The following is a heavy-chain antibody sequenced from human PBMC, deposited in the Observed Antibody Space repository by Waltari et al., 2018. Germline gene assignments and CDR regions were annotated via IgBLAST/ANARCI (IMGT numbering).Heavy chain of an antibody. CDR2: IIPILGIA. Sequence: QVQLVQSGAEVKKPGSSVKVSCKASGGTFSSYAISWVRPAPGQGLEWMGGIIPILGIANYAQKFQGRVTITADESTSTAYMELSSLRSEDTAVYYCARAGDARGQDNWFDPWGQGTLVTVSS. V-gene: IGHV1-69*04. CDR1: GGTFSSYA. J-gene: IGHJ5*02. CDR3: ARAGDARGQDNWFDP. D-gene: IGHD3-10*01.